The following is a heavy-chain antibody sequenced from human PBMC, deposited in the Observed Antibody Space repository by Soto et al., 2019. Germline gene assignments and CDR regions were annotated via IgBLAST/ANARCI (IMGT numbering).Heavy chain of an antibody. D-gene: IGHD2-2*01. Sequence: GGSLRLSCAASGFTFSNSWMSWVRQAPGKGLEWVGRIKSKTDGGTTDYAAPVKGRFTISRDDSKNTLYLQMNSLKTEDTAVYYCTTHCSSTSCPLKATKPHMHDYWGQGTLVTVSS. CDR1: GFTFSNSW. V-gene: IGHV3-15*01. J-gene: IGHJ4*02. CDR3: TTHCSSTSCPLKATKPHMHDY. CDR2: IKSKTDGGTT.